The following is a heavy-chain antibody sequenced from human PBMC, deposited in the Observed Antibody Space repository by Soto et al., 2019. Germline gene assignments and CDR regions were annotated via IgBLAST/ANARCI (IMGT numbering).Heavy chain of an antibody. CDR3: ASRYCSSTSCYVSYYYYYGMDV. V-gene: IGHV4-39*01. CDR2: IYYSGST. J-gene: IGHJ6*02. CDR1: GGSISSSSYY. D-gene: IGHD2-2*01. Sequence: SETLSLTCTVSGGSISSSSYYWGWIRQPPGKGLEWIGSIYYSGSTYYNPSPKSRVTISVDTSKDQFSLKLSSVTAADTAVYYCASRYCSSTSCYVSYYYYYGMDVWGQGTTVTVSS.